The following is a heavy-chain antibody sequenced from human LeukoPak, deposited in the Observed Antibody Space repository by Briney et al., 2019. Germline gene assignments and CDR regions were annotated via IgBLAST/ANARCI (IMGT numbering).Heavy chain of an antibody. CDR3: ARVGYDSSGYYAFDI. J-gene: IGHJ3*02. D-gene: IGHD3-22*01. CDR2: IYYSGST. Sequence: TSQTLSLTCIVSGGSISSGGYSWSWIRQHPGKGLEWIGYIYYSGSTYYNPSLKSRVTISVDTSKSQFSLKLSSVTAADTAVYYCARVGYDSSGYYAFDIWGQGTMVTVSS. V-gene: IGHV4-31*03. CDR1: GGSISSGGYS.